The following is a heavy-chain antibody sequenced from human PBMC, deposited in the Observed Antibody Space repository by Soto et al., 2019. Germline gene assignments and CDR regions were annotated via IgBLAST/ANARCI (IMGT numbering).Heavy chain of an antibody. Sequence: ASVKVSCKASGYTSADFGISWVRQAPGQGLEWMGWVSGNDGASNPAPKVQGRITMTLDTSTGVSYMALRSLRSGDTAIYYCVRDQKYFRVNGNWFDSWGQGTLVTVSS. CDR1: GYTSADFG. J-gene: IGHJ5*01. CDR3: VRDQKYFRVNGNWFDS. D-gene: IGHD2-2*01. CDR2: VSGNDGAS. V-gene: IGHV1-18*04.